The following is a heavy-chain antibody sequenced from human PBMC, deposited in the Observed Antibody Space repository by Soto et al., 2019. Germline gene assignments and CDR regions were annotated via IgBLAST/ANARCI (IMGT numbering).Heavy chain of an antibody. J-gene: IGHJ4*02. CDR2: IYPGDSDT. V-gene: IGHV5-51*01. CDR1: GYTFTDYW. Sequence: KISCKGSGYTFTDYWIGWVRQLPGKGLEWMGIIYPGDSDTRYSPSFQGQVTISVDSSISTAYLQWSSLKASDTAIYYCARAPSNQYDGDFNFWGQRTRVTVSS. D-gene: IGHD1-1*01. CDR3: ARAPSNQYDGDFNF.